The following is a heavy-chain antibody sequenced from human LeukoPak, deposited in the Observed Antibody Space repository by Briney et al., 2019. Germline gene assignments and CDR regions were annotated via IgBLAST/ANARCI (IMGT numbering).Heavy chain of an antibody. CDR2: ISGSDGRL. V-gene: IGHV3-23*01. CDR3: ARDRVWCSSTSCYFNYYYMDV. J-gene: IGHJ6*03. D-gene: IGHD2-2*01. CDR1: GFTFSNYA. Sequence: PGGSLRLSCAASGFTFSNYAMSWVRQAPGKGLEWVSAISGSDGRLFYADSVKGRFTISRDNSKNTLYLQMNSLRAEDTAVYYCARDRVWCSSTSCYFNYYYMDVWGKGTTVTVSS.